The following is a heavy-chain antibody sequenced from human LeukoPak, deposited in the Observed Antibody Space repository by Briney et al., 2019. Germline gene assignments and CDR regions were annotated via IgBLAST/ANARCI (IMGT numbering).Heavy chain of an antibody. J-gene: IGHJ4*02. V-gene: IGHV1-46*01. CDR3: AREGAAEAKNFDY. CDR1: GYTFTGYY. CDR2: INLNAVTT. D-gene: IGHD6-25*01. Sequence: ASVKVSCKASGYTFTGYYMHWVRQAPGQGLEWVGIINLNAVTTRYAQKFQGRITVTRDTSTSTVYMELSSLRSEDTAVYFCAREGAAEAKNFDYWAREPWSSSPQ.